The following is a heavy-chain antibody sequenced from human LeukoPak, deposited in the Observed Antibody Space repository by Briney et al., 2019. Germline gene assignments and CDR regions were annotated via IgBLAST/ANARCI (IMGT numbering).Heavy chain of an antibody. CDR3: ARGYDSSGYYYGGNDAFDI. Sequence: QSGGSLRLSCAASGFTFSSYAMSWVRQAPGKGLEWVSAISGSGGSTYYADSVKGRFTISRDNSKNTLYLQMNSLRAEDTAVYYCARGYDSSGYYYGGNDAFDIWGQGTMVTVSS. V-gene: IGHV3-23*01. CDR2: ISGSGGST. J-gene: IGHJ3*02. D-gene: IGHD3-22*01. CDR1: GFTFSSYA.